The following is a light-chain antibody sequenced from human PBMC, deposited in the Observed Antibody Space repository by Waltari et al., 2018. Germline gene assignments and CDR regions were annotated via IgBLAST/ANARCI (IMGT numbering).Light chain of an antibody. Sequence: DIQMTQSPSSLSASVGDRVTITCRASQSIRSYLNWYQQKPGKVPKLLIYAASSLQSGVPSRFSGSGSGTDFALTISSLQPEDFATYYCQQSYSTPPYTFGQGTKLEIK. CDR2: AAS. CDR1: QSIRSY. CDR3: QQSYSTPPYT. V-gene: IGKV1-39*01. J-gene: IGKJ2*01.